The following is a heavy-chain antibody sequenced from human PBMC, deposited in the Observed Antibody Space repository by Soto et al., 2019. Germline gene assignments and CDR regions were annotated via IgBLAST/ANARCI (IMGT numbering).Heavy chain of an antibody. CDR2: ISWNSGSI. V-gene: IGHV3-9*01. Sequence: PGGSLRLSCAASGFTFDDYAMHWVRQAPGKGLEWVSGISWNSGSIGYADSVKGRFTISRDNARNSLYLQMNSLRAEDTALYYCAKGVYGSGSYLFDYWGQGTLVTVSS. CDR3: AKGVYGSGSYLFDY. CDR1: GFTFDDYA. D-gene: IGHD3-10*01. J-gene: IGHJ4*02.